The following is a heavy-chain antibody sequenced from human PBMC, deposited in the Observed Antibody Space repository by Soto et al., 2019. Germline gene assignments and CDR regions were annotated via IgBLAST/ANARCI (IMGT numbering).Heavy chain of an antibody. CDR2: ISGSGGST. J-gene: IGHJ5*02. V-gene: IGHV3-23*01. D-gene: IGHD5-18*01. Sequence: PGGSLRLSCAASGFTFSSYAMSWVRQAPGKGLEWVSAISGSGGSTYYADSVKGRFTISRDNSKNTLYLQMNSLRAEDTAVYYCAKASPTRGYSYGLNWFDPWGQGTLVPVSS. CDR3: AKASPTRGYSYGLNWFDP. CDR1: GFTFSSYA.